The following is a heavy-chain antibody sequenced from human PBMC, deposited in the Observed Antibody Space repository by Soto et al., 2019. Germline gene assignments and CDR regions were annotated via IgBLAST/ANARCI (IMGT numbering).Heavy chain of an antibody. J-gene: IGHJ5*02. V-gene: IGHV4-39*01. CDR3: ARSPPIAARPSNWFDP. CDR2: IYYSGST. D-gene: IGHD6-6*01. CDR1: GGSISSSSYY. Sequence: ASETLSLTCTVSGGSISSSSYYWGWIRQPPGKGLEWIGSIYYSGSTYYNPSLKSRVTISVDTSKNQFSLKLSSVTAADTAVYYCARSPPIAARPSNWFDPWGQGTLVTVSS.